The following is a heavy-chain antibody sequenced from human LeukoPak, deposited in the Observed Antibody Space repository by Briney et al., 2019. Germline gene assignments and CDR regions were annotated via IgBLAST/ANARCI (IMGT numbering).Heavy chain of an antibody. Sequence: PGGSLRLSCAASGFTFSSYSMSWVRQAPGEGLEWVSAISPSGDSTSYPDSVKGRFTISRGNSKNTVYLQMNSLTAEDTAIYYCARRLPVAGRTDFFDYWGQGTLVTVSS. CDR1: GFTFSSYS. CDR2: ISPSGDST. J-gene: IGHJ4*02. V-gene: IGHV3-23*01. CDR3: ARRLPVAGRTDFFDY. D-gene: IGHD6-13*01.